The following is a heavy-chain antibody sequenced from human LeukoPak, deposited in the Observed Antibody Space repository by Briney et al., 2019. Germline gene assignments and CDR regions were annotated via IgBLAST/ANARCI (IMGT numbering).Heavy chain of an antibody. CDR1: GGTFSSYA. D-gene: IGHD3-10*01. Sequence: SVKVSCKASGGTFSSYAISWVRQAPGQGLEWMGGIIPIFGTANYAQKFQGRVTITADESTSTAYMELSSLRSEDTAVYYCARRFGGFYYFDYWGQGTLVTVSS. J-gene: IGHJ4*02. V-gene: IGHV1-69*13. CDR2: IIPIFGTA. CDR3: ARRFGGFYYFDY.